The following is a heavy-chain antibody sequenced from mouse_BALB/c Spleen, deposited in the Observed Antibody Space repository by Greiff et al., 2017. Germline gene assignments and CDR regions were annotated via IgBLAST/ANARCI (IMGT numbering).Heavy chain of an antibody. Sequence: EVMLVESGGDLVKPGGSLKLSCAASGFTFSSYGMSWVRQTPDKRLEWVATISSGGSYTYYPDSVKGRFTISRDNAKNTLYLQMSSLKSEDTAMYYCASAYGNSDAMDYWGQGTSVTVSS. J-gene: IGHJ4*01. D-gene: IGHD2-10*02. CDR2: ISSGGSYT. CDR1: GFTFSSYG. CDR3: ASAYGNSDAMDY. V-gene: IGHV5-6*01.